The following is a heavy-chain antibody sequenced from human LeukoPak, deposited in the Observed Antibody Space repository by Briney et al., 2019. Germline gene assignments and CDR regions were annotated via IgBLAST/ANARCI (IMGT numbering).Heavy chain of an antibody. D-gene: IGHD1-26*01. CDR1: GGSISSYY. CDR3: VREFKGGSYYRGAFDY. CDR2: IYYSGST. Sequence: PSETLSLTCTVSGGSISSYYWSWIRQPPGRGLEWIGYIYYSGSTNYNPSLKSRVTISVDTSKNQFSLKLSSVTAADTAVYYCVREFKGGSYYRGAFDYWGQGTLVTVSS. J-gene: IGHJ4*02. V-gene: IGHV4-59*01.